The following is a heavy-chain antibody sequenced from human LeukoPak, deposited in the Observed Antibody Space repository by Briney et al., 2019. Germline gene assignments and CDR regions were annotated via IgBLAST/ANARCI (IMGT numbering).Heavy chain of an antibody. CDR1: GFTFSTYW. Sequence: PGGSLRLSCAASGFTFSTYWMHWVRQVAGKGLVWVSCINSDGSRTNYADPVKGRFAISRDNAKSTLYLQMNSLRAEDTAVYYCARLAAGVAFWGQGTLVTVSS. J-gene: IGHJ4*02. D-gene: IGHD1-14*01. V-gene: IGHV3-74*01. CDR2: INSDGSRT. CDR3: ARLAAGVAF.